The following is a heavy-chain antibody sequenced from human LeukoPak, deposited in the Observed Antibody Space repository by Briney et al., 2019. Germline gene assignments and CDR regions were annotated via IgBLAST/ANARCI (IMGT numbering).Heavy chain of an antibody. D-gene: IGHD6-13*01. V-gene: IGHV3-11*03. CDR1: GFTFSDYY. CDR3: ARNVRGSSSWYEVGFDY. Sequence: PGGSLRLSCASSGFTFSDYYMSWIRQAPGKGLEWVSYISSSSSYTNYADSVKGRFTISRDNAKNSLYLQMNSLRAEDTAVYYCARNVRGSSSWYEVGFDYWGQGTLVTVSS. CDR2: ISSSSSYT. J-gene: IGHJ4*02.